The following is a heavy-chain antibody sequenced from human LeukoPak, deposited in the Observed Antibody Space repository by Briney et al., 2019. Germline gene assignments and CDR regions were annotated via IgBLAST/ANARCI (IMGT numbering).Heavy chain of an antibody. V-gene: IGHV3-66*01. CDR2: IYSGGSV. Sequence: AGGSLRLSCVDSTLSVGGSFVSWVRQAPGKGLEWVSVIYSGGSVYSADSVKGRFTISRDYSDNTVYLQMNSLRVEDTAVYYCARGLGTNYGGYCTGGGCPVYWGQGTLVTVSS. J-gene: IGHJ4*02. D-gene: IGHD2-8*02. CDR3: ARGLGTNYGGYCTGGGCPVY. CDR1: TLSVGGSF.